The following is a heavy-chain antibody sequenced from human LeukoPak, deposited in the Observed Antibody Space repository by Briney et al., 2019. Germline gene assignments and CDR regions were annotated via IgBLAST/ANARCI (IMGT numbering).Heavy chain of an antibody. D-gene: IGHD6-19*01. CDR1: GFIVSGNY. Sequence: GGSLRLSCPASGFIVSGNYMSWVRQAAGRGRGWVAFIYSGGRTYYADSVKGRFTISRANSKNTLYLQMNSLRAEDTAVYYCARGIAVAGRDYWGQGTLVTVSS. CDR3: ARGIAVAGRDY. V-gene: IGHV3-66*01. CDR2: IYSGGRT. J-gene: IGHJ4*02.